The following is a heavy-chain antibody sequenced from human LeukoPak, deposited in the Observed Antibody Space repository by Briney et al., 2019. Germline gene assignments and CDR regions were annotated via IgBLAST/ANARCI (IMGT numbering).Heavy chain of an antibody. D-gene: IGHD6-13*01. V-gene: IGHV1-8*01. CDR3: ARRIATGSTTIGY. CDR2: MNPNSGNA. CDR1: GYTFTSYD. Sequence: ASVKVSCKASGYTFTSYDINWGRQATGQGLEWMGWMNPNSGNAGYAQKFQGRVTMTRNSSISTAYMELSSLRSEDTAVYYCARRIATGSTTIGYWGQGTLVTVSS. J-gene: IGHJ4*02.